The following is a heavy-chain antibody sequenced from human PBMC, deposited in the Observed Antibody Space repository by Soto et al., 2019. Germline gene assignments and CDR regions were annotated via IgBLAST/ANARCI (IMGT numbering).Heavy chain of an antibody. CDR2: ISYDGNTK. CDR3: ARPGSGYDVLTGRYFYYYHTVDV. Sequence: GGSLRLSCAASGLIFSTYAMHWVRQPPGKGLEWVAVISYDGNTKDYADSVKGRFSISRDNSKNTVYLQMSSLRTEDTAVYYCARPGSGYDVLTGRYFYYYHTVDVWGQGTTVTVSS. V-gene: IGHV3-30-3*01. D-gene: IGHD3-9*01. CDR1: GLIFSTYA. J-gene: IGHJ6*02.